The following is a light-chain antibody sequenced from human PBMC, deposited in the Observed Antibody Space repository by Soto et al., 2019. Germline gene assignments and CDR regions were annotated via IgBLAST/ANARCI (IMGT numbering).Light chain of an antibody. Sequence: EVVLTQSPGTLSLSPGERVTLSCRASQSVASSYLAWYQQKPGRAPRPLFYSASSRATGIPDRLSGSGSGTYFTLTISRREPEDFAVYYCHHFGSLPETFGQGTNVE. CDR2: SAS. V-gene: IGKV3-20*01. CDR1: QSVASSY. J-gene: IGKJ1*01. CDR3: HHFGSLPET.